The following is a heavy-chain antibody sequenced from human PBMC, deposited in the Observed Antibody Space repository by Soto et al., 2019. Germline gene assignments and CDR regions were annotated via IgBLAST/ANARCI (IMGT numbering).Heavy chain of an antibody. D-gene: IGHD3-10*01. CDR1: GGSISSGGYY. V-gene: IGHV4-31*03. Sequence: SETLSLTCTVSGGSISSGGYYWSWIRQHPGKGLEWIGYIYYSGSTYYNPSLKSRVTMSVDTSKNQFSLKLRSVTAADTAVYYCVRGSVTMVRGDIINYGMDVWGQGTTVTVSS. CDR2: IYYSGST. J-gene: IGHJ6*02. CDR3: VRGSVTMVRGDIINYGMDV.